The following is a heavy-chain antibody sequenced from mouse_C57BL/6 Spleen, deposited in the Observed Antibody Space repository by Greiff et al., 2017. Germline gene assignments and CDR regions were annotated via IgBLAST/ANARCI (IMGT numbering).Heavy chain of an antibody. Sequence: QVQLQQPGAELVKPGASVKLSCKASGYTFTCYWMHWVKQRPGQGLEWIGMIHPISGSTNYNEKFKSKDTLTVDKSSSTAYMQLSSLTSEDSAVYYCARDYVFWGQGTTLTVSS. V-gene: IGHV1-64*01. D-gene: IGHD1-1*01. CDR2: IHPISGST. J-gene: IGHJ2*01. CDR3: ARDYVF. CDR1: GYTFTCYW.